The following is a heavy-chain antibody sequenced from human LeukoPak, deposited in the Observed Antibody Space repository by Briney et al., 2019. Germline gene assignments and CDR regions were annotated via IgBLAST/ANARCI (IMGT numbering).Heavy chain of an antibody. J-gene: IGHJ4*02. V-gene: IGHV3-21*01. Sequence: GGSLRLSCAASGFTFSSYSMSWVRQAPGRGLEWVSSISTRSSHIYYADSVKGRFTISRDDAKNSLYLHMNSLRAEATAVYYCARDWDYSFDYWGQGTLVTVSS. D-gene: IGHD4-11*01. CDR1: GFTFSSYS. CDR3: ARDWDYSFDY. CDR2: ISTRSSHI.